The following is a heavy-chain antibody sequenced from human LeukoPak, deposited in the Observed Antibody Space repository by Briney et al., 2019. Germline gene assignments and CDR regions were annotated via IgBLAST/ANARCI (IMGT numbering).Heavy chain of an antibody. CDR3: ARLRAYYDSGGYFDY. D-gene: IGHD3-22*01. CDR1: GDSINSLNYN. V-gene: IGHV4-61*05. CDR2: IYYSGST. J-gene: IGHJ4*02. Sequence: PSETLSLTCNVSGDSINSLNYNWGWIRQPPGKGLEWIGYIYYSGSTNYNPSLKSRVTISVDTSKNQFSLKLSSVTAADTAVYYCARLRAYYDSGGYFDYWGQGTLVTVSS.